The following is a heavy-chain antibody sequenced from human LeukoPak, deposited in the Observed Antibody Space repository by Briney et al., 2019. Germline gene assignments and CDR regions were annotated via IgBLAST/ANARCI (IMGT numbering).Heavy chain of an antibody. CDR3: ARDTAAGGSDFDY. J-gene: IGHJ4*02. D-gene: IGHD6-13*01. CDR1: GDSVSSTRAA. V-gene: IGHV6-1*01. CDR2: TYYRSKWHS. Sequence: SQTLSLTCAISGDSVSSTRAAWNWIRQSPSRGLEWLGRTYYRSKWHSGYAVSVKSRIIIKADTSRNHFSLQLDSVTPGDTAVYYCARDTAAGGSDFDYWGQGTLVTVSS.